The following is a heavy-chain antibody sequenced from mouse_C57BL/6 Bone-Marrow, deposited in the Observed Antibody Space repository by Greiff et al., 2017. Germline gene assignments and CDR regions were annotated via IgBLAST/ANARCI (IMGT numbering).Heavy chain of an antibody. V-gene: IGHV1-15*01. D-gene: IGHD2-2*01. Sequence: VQLQQSGAELVKPGASVTLSCKASGYTFTDYEMHWVKQTPVHGLEWIGAIDPETGGTAYNQKFKGKAILTADKSSSTAYMELRRLTSEDSAVYYCTREEDGYVAHYWGQGTTLTVSS. CDR3: TREEDGYVAHY. J-gene: IGHJ2*01. CDR2: IDPETGGT. CDR1: GYTFTDYE.